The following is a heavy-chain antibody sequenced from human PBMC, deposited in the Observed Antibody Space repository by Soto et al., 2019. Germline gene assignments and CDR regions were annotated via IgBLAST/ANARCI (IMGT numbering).Heavy chain of an antibody. Sequence: QVQLVQSGAEVKKPGSSVKVSCKASGGTFSSYNISWVRQAPGQGLEWMGRIIPILGIANYAQKFQGRVTITAEKSTSKAYMALSSLRSEDTAVYYCARSHSRNFDYWGQGTLVTVSS. V-gene: IGHV1-69*02. J-gene: IGHJ4*02. CDR3: ARSHSRNFDY. CDR1: GGTFSSYN. D-gene: IGHD6-13*01. CDR2: IIPILGIA.